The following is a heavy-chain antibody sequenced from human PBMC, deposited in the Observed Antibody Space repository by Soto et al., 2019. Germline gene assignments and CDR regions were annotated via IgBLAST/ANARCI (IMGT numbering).Heavy chain of an antibody. D-gene: IGHD5-12*01. CDR3: ARGRGYSGDDHYYYFDMDV. CDR1: GGTFNNYP. CDR2: SIPIFGTA. J-gene: IGHJ6*04. Sequence: VASVKVSCKASGGTFNNYPITWVRQAPGEGLEWMGGSIPIFGTANYAQKFQGRVTISVDESTSTAYMELSSLRSEDTAVYYCARGRGYSGDDHYYYFDMDVWGKGTTVTVSS. V-gene: IGHV1-69*13.